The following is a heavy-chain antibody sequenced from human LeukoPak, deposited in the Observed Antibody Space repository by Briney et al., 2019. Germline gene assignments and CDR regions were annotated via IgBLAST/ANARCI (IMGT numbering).Heavy chain of an antibody. V-gene: IGHV5-51*01. CDR3: ARRNSKWLVYYFDY. D-gene: IGHD6-19*01. J-gene: IGHJ4*02. CDR1: GYSFTSYW. Sequence: GESLQISCKGSGYSFTSYWLGWVRQLPGKGLEWMGITYPGDSDTRYNPSFQGQVTISADKSISTAYLQWSSLKASDTAMYYCARRNSKWLVYYFDYWGQGTLVTVSS. CDR2: TYPGDSDT.